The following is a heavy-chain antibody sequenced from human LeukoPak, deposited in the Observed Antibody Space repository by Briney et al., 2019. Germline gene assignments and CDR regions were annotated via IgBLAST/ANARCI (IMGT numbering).Heavy chain of an antibody. CDR3: ARDFGAYSYDFDF. CDR2: ISSSGNNI. CDR1: GFTFRDYY. D-gene: IGHD5-18*01. J-gene: IGHJ4*02. Sequence: KPGGSLRLSCAASGFTFRDYYMTWIRQAPGKGLEWVSYISSSGNNIFDADPVKGRFTISRDNSKNSLYLHMNNLRAEDTAVYFCARDFGAYSYDFDFWGQGTLVAVSS. V-gene: IGHV3-11*01.